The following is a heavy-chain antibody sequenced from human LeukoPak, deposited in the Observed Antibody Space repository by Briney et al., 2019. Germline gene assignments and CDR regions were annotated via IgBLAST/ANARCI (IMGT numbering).Heavy chain of an antibody. Sequence: ASVKVSCKASGYTFTGYYMHWVRQAPGQGLEWMGWINPNSGGTNYAQKFQGRVTMTRDTSISTAYMELSRLRSDDTAVYYCARDHCSGGSCYLFDYWGQGTLVTVSS. CDR1: GYTFTGYY. D-gene: IGHD2-15*01. CDR3: ARDHCSGGSCYLFDY. CDR2: INPNSGGT. V-gene: IGHV1-2*02. J-gene: IGHJ4*02.